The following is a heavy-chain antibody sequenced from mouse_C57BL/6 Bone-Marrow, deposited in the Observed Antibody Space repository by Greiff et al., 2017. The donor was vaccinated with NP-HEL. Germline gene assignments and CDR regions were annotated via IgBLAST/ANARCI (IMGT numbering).Heavy chain of an antibody. D-gene: IGHD2-3*01. J-gene: IGHJ3*01. V-gene: IGHV1-81*01. Sequence: QVHVKQSGAELARPGASVKLSCKASGYTFTSYGISWVKQRTGQGLEWIGEIYPRSGNTYYNEKFKGKATLTADKSSSTAYMELRSLTSEDSAVYFCAEDGYYVAWFAYWGQGTLVTVSA. CDR1: GYTFTSYG. CDR3: AEDGYYVAWFAY. CDR2: IYPRSGNT.